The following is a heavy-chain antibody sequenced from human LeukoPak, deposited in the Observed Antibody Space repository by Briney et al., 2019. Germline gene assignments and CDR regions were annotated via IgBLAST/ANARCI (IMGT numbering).Heavy chain of an antibody. J-gene: IGHJ4*02. CDR1: GHTFTSYG. CDR2: ISAYNGNT. CDR3: ARDGVVVVVAATGGEYFDY. D-gene: IGHD2-15*01. Sequence: ASVKVSCKASGHTFTSYGISWVRQAPGQGLEWMGWISAYNGNTNYAQKLQGRVTMTTDTSTSTAYMELRSLRSDDTAVYYCARDGVVVVVAATGGEYFDYWGQGTLVTVSS. V-gene: IGHV1-18*01.